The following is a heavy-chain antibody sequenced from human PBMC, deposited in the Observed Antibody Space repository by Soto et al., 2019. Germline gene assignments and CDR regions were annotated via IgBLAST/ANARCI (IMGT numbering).Heavy chain of an antibody. J-gene: IGHJ4*02. Sequence: QVLMVESGGGVVQPGTSLRLSCVTSGFDFAGYGMHWVRQAPGKGLEWVALIFYDASNEYYADSVKGRFTISRDNSQKTLYLQMNSLRAEDTAVDYCAGGDYGDLGYFGHWGQGTLVTVSS. CDR3: AGGDYGDLGYFGH. CDR1: GFDFAGYG. CDR2: IFYDASNE. D-gene: IGHD4-17*01. V-gene: IGHV3-30*03.